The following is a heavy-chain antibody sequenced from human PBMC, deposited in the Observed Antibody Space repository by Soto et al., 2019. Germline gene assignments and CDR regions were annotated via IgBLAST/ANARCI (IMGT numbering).Heavy chain of an antibody. CDR1: GHIFNNHW. CDR3: ARGYYDSGHGYDL. CDR2: IFTRDSET. D-gene: IGHD3-10*01. V-gene: IGHV5-51*01. Sequence: AESLTISCKDPGHIFNNHWIVWVLQTPGKGLECMGLIFTRDSETKTSPSFQGHVSFSVDNSINTVYLQWTSLKTADTGMYFCARGYYDSGHGYDLWGQGTKVTVSS. J-gene: IGHJ5*02.